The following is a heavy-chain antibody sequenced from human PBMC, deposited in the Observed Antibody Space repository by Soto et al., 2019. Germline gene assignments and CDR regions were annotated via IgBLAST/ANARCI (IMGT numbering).Heavy chain of an antibody. Sequence: SVEVSCKASGVTFSSYAIRWVPQSPGQGLEWMGGIIPIFGTANYAQKFQGRVTITADKSTSTAYMELSSLRSEDTAVYYCAREFEEGVYDSSAYYYPGAFDIWGQGTMVTVSS. V-gene: IGHV1-69*06. CDR3: AREFEEGVYDSSAYYYPGAFDI. J-gene: IGHJ3*02. CDR1: GVTFSSYA. D-gene: IGHD3-22*01. CDR2: IIPIFGTA.